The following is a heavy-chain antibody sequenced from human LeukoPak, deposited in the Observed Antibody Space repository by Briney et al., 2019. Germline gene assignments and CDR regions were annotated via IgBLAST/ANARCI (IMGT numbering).Heavy chain of an antibody. CDR1: GGSFSGYY. V-gene: IGHV4-34*01. CDR2: INHSGST. Sequence: SETLSLTCAVYGGSFSGYYWSWIRQPPGKGLEWIGEINHSGSTNYNPSLKSRVTISVDTSKNQFSLKLSSVTAADTAVYYCARGPDIVVVPAAALYFDYWGQGTLDTVSS. J-gene: IGHJ4*02. D-gene: IGHD2-2*01. CDR3: ARGPDIVVVPAAALYFDY.